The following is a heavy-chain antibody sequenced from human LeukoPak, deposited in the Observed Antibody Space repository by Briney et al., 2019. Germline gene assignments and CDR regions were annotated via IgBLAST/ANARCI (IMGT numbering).Heavy chain of an antibody. J-gene: IGHJ4*02. CDR1: GFTVSSNY. CDR2: ISSSSSTI. Sequence: GGSLRLSCAASGFTVSSNYMSWVRQAPGKGLEWVSYISSSSSTIYYADSVKGRFTISRDNAKNSLYLQMNSLRAEDTAVYYCARDPLVSDYDILTGDYWGQGTLVTVSS. CDR3: ARDPLVSDYDILTGDY. V-gene: IGHV3-48*01. D-gene: IGHD3-9*01.